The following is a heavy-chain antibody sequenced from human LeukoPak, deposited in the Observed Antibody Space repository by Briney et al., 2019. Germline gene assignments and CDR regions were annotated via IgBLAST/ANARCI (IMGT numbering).Heavy chain of an antibody. D-gene: IGHD5-24*01. CDR2: IYTSGST. J-gene: IGHJ6*03. V-gene: IGHV4-61*02. Sequence: SETLSLTCTVSGGSISSGSYYWSWIRQPAGKGLEWIGRIYTSGSTNYNPSLKSRVTISVGTSKNQFSLKLSSVTAADTAVYYCARDRGYYYYYYMDVWGKGTTVTVSS. CDR1: GGSISSGSYY. CDR3: ARDRGYYYYYYMDV.